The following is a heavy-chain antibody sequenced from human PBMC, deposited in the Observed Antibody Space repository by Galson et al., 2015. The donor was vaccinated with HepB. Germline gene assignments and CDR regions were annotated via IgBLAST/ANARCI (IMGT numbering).Heavy chain of an antibody. J-gene: IGHJ4*02. Sequence: SVKVSCKASGYNFSTYDISWVRQPAGQGLEWMGWMNPISGNTGHAQRFQGRITMTRITSLSTAYMELRSLGSDDTAVYYCARTNTRRPFDSWGQGTLVTVSS. CDR3: ARTNTRRPFDS. CDR2: MNPISGNT. V-gene: IGHV1-8*01. D-gene: IGHD1-14*01. CDR1: GYNFSTYD.